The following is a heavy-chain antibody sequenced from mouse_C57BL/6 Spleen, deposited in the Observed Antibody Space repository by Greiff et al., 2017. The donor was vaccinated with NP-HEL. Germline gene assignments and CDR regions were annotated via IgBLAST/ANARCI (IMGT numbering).Heavy chain of an antibody. CDR3: ARRGTTVPWYFDV. V-gene: IGHV1-7*01. D-gene: IGHD1-1*01. Sequence: QVQLKESGAELAKPGASVKLSCKASGYTFTSYWMHWVKQRPGQGLEWIGYINPSSGYTKYNQKFKDKATLTADKSSSTAYMQLSSLTYEDSAVYYCARRGTTVPWYFDVWGTGTTVTVSS. J-gene: IGHJ1*03. CDR2: INPSSGYT. CDR1: GYTFTSYW.